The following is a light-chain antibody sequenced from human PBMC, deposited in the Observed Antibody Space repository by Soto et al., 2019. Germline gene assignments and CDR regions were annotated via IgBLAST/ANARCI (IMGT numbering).Light chain of an antibody. CDR1: QSVSSSY. CDR3: QQYGSSPLGT. Sequence: EIVLTQSPGTLSLSPGERATLSCRASQSVSSSYLAWYQQKPGQAPRLLIYGASSRATGIPYRFSGSGSGTDFTLTISRLEAEDVAVYYCQQYGSSPLGTFGQCTKVQIK. V-gene: IGKV3-20*01. J-gene: IGKJ1*01. CDR2: GAS.